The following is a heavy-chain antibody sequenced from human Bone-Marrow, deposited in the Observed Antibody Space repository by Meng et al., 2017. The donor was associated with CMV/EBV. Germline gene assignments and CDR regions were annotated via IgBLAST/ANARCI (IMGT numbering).Heavy chain of an antibody. CDR2: IYSGGSST. Sequence: GESLKISCAASGFTFSSYAMSWVRQAPGKGLEWVSVIYSGGSSTYYADSVKGRFTISRDNSKNTLYLQMNSLRAEDTAVYYCAKASLSLRSSLRFLEWLPVGMDVWGQGTTVTGSS. V-gene: IGHV3-23*03. J-gene: IGHJ6*02. D-gene: IGHD3-3*01. CDR1: GFTFSSYA. CDR3: AKASLSLRSSLRFLEWLPVGMDV.